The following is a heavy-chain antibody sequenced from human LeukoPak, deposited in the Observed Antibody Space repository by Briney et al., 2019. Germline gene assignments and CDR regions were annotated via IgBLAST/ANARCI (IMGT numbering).Heavy chain of an antibody. CDR2: MNPNSGNT. CDR1: GYTFTSYD. J-gene: IGHJ3*02. CDR3: ASPSYYGSGTLSDDDAFDI. D-gene: IGHD3-10*01. V-gene: IGHV1-8*01. Sequence: ASVKVSCTASGYTFTSYDINWVRQATGQGLEWMGWMNPNSGNTGYAQKFQGRVTMTRNTSISTAYMELSSLRSEDTAVYYCASPSYYGSGTLSDDDAFDIWGQGTMVTVSS.